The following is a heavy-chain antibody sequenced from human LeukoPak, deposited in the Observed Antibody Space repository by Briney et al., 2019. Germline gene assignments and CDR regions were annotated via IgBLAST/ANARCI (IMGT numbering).Heavy chain of an antibody. V-gene: IGHV4-59*12. CDR3: ASYTAGGGGLDY. D-gene: IGHD5-18*01. J-gene: IGHJ4*02. Sequence: SETLSLTCTVSGGSISTYYWTWIRQPPGKGLEWIGYIYYSGNTYYNPSLKSRVTLSVDTSKNRFSLKLSSVTAADTAVYYCASYTAGGGGLDYWGQGTLVTVSS. CDR2: IYYSGNT. CDR1: GGSISTYY.